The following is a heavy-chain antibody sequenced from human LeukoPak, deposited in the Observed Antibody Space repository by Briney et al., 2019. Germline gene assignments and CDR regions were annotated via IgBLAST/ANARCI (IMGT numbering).Heavy chain of an antibody. Sequence: PGGSLRLSCAASGFTVSSNYMSWVRQAPGKGLEWVSVIYSGGSTYYADSVKGRFTISRDNSKNTLYLQMNSLRAEDTAVYYCAREYSSSWYVERYWGRGTLVTVSS. V-gene: IGHV3-53*01. J-gene: IGHJ4*02. D-gene: IGHD6-13*01. CDR3: AREYSSSWYVERY. CDR2: IYSGGST. CDR1: GFTVSSNY.